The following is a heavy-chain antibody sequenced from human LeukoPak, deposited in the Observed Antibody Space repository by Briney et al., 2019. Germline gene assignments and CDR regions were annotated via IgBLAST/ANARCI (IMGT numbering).Heavy chain of an antibody. V-gene: IGHV3-20*04. Sequence: GGSLRLSCAASGXTFDDYGLSWVRQAPGKGLESVAGINWNGGMTGYVDSVKGRFTISRVNAKNSLYLQMNSLRVEDTALYYCARGRGVVTLDAFDIWGQGTMVIVSS. D-gene: IGHD3-3*01. CDR3: ARGRGVVTLDAFDI. CDR1: GXTFDDYG. J-gene: IGHJ3*02. CDR2: INWNGGMT.